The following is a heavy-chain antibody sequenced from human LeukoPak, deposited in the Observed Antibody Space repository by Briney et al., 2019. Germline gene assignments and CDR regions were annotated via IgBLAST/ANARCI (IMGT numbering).Heavy chain of an antibody. CDR2: IDWDDDK. J-gene: IGHJ4*02. CDR1: GFSLSTRGMC. V-gene: IGHV2-70*11. D-gene: IGHD6-19*01. Sequence: SGPTLVNPPQTLTLTCTFSGFSLSTRGMCVSWIRQPPGNALEWLSRIDWDDDKYYSTSLKTRLTISKATSKNQVVLTMTNMDLVDTATYYCARISAVAGHYFDYWGQGTLVTVSS. CDR3: ARISAVAGHYFDY.